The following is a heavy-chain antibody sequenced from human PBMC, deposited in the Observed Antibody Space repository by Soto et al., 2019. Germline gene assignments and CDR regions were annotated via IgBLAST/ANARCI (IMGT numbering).Heavy chain of an antibody. D-gene: IGHD1-26*01. Sequence: PVGSLRLSCAASGFVFSSYAMSWVRQAPGKGLEWVSSIGVSGGNTYYADSVKGRFTISRDNSKNTLFLQMNNVRAEDTAVYFCARCGTLWYRTNWFDPWGLGTLVTVSS. V-gene: IGHV3-23*01. CDR1: GFVFSSYA. CDR2: IGVSGGNT. CDR3: ARCGTLWYRTNWFDP. J-gene: IGHJ5*02.